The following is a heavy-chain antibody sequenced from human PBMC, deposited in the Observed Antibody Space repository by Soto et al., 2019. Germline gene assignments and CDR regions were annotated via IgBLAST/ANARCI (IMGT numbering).Heavy chain of an antibody. CDR1: GDSIKRDDYY. CDR3: ARDGGALFFGMGF. D-gene: IGHD3-10*01. J-gene: IGHJ6*02. CDR2: ILYSGTT. V-gene: IGHV4-30-4*01. Sequence: QVQLQESGPGLVKPSQTLSLTCTVSGDSIKRDDYYWSWIRQPPGKGLEWIGYILYSGTTYYNPSLKSPLFISLGPSKNQVSPDPASVAAANPAVFFRARDGGALFFGMGFWGQGTTVTVSS.